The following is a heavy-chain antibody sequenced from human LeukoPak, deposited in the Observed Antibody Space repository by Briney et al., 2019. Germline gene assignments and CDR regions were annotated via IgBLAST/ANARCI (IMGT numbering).Heavy chain of an antibody. CDR2: IKQDGSEK. V-gene: IGHV3-7*04. J-gene: IGHJ4*02. Sequence: PGGPLSFSCAASGFTFSSYWMSWLRQAPGKGLEWVANIKQDGSEKYYVDSVKGRFIISRDNAKNSLYLQMNSLRAEDTAVYYCARDGQQLGFWGQGALVTVSS. CDR1: GFTFSSYW. D-gene: IGHD6-13*01. CDR3: ARDGQQLGF.